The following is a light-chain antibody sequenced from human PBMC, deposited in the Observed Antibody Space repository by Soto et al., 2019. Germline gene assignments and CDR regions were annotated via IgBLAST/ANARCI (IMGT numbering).Light chain of an antibody. V-gene: IGLV2-8*01. J-gene: IGLJ2*01. CDR1: GIDDYDYNF. CDR2: EVN. CDR3: CTFAVSPVI. Sequence: QSALTQPPSASGSAGHSVTIPCTGTGIDDYDYNFVSWYQHHPGKVPKLIIFEVNKRPSGVPDRFSGSKSGTTASLTVSGLQADDEADYYCCTFAVSPVIFGGGTKLTVL.